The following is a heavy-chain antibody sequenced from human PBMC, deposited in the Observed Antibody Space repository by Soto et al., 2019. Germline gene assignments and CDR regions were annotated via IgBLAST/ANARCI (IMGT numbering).Heavy chain of an antibody. D-gene: IGHD6-6*01. V-gene: IGHV2-5*01. CDR1: GFSLTTSGEG. J-gene: IGHJ3*02. CDR2: IYWSGDE. CDR3: ARGLATLPVFAFDI. Sequence: SGPTLVNPTQTLTLTCSFSGFSLTTSGEGVGWIRQSPGKALEWLALIYWSGDEHYRPSLKSRLSIFKDTSKNHVVLIMPDMDPVDTATYYCARGLATLPVFAFDIWGQGTMVTVSS.